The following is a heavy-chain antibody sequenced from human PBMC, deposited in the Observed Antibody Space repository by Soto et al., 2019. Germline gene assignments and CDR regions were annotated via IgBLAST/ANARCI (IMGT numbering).Heavy chain of an antibody. CDR2: ILPILGTA. V-gene: IGHV1-69*06. CDR3: ARDLVTVAGIPRHYHYGMDV. D-gene: IGHD6-19*01. J-gene: IGHJ6*02. Sequence: QVQLVQSGAEVKKPGSSVTVSCKASGATFSSNAISWVRQAPGQGLEWMGGILPILGTADYAQKFQGRVTITADKATSTAYMDMTSLRSEDTEVYYCARDLVTVAGIPRHYHYGMDVWGHVTTVTVYS. CDR1: GATFSSNA.